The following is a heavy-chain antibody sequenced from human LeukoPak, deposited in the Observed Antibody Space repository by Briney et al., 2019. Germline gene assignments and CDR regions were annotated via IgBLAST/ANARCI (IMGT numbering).Heavy chain of an antibody. CDR3: ARTNLDCKNGVCYDY. CDR1: GYTFTSYD. CDR2: MNPNSGNT. J-gene: IGHJ4*02. Sequence: ASVKVSCKASGYTFTSYDINWVRQATGQGLEWMGWMNPNSGNTGYAQTFQGRVTITTDESTSTAYMELSSLRSEDTAVYYCARTNLDCKNGVCYDYWGQGTPVTVSS. V-gene: IGHV1-8*03. D-gene: IGHD2-8*01.